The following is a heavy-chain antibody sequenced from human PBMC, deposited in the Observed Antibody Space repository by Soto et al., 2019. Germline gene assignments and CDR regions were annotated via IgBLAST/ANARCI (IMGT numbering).Heavy chain of an antibody. CDR2: IYHSGST. J-gene: IGHJ4*02. V-gene: IGHV4-30-4*01. D-gene: IGHD3-10*01. CDR1: GGSISSGDYY. CDR3: ARTRGSGSYLY. Sequence: SETLSLTCTVSGGSISSGDYYWSWIRQPPGKGLEWIGYIYHSGSTYYNPSLKSRVTISVDTSKNQFSLKLSSVTAVDTAVYYCARTRGSGSYLYWGQGTLVTVSS.